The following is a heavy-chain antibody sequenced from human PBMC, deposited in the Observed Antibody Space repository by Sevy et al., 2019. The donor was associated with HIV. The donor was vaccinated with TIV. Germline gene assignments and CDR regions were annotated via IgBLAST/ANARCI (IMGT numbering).Heavy chain of an antibody. CDR2: ISGSGGST. J-gene: IGHJ3*02. CDR1: ALTFTSYA. D-gene: IGHD3-22*01. CDR3: AKDRYEGSGYYPEGAFDI. Sequence: GGSLRLSCAASALTFTSYAMNWVRQAPGKGLEWVSTISGSGGSTYYGDSVKGRFTISRDNSKNTLYLQMSSLRAEDTAVYYCAKDRYEGSGYYPEGAFDIWGQGTKVTVSS. V-gene: IGHV3-23*01.